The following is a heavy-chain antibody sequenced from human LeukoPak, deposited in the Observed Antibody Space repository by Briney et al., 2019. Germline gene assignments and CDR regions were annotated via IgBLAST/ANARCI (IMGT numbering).Heavy chain of an antibody. Sequence: SVKVSCKASGGTFSSYAISWVRQAPGQGLEWMGRIIPIFGIATYAQKFQGRVTITADKSTSTAYMELSSLRSEDTAVYYCARDVDSGSYYGYYFDYWGQGTLVTVSS. V-gene: IGHV1-69*04. CDR1: GGTFSSYA. D-gene: IGHD1-26*01. CDR2: IIPIFGIA. J-gene: IGHJ4*02. CDR3: ARDVDSGSYYGYYFDY.